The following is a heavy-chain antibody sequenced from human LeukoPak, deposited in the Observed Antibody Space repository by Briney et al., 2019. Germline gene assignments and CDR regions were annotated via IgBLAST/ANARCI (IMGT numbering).Heavy chain of an antibody. V-gene: IGHV4-59*12. Sequence: SETLSLTCTVSGGSISSYYWSWIRQPPGKGLEWIGYLYYSGNTNYNPSFKSRVTISVDTSKNQFSLKLSSVTAADTAVYYCAGGEMASPYYYYYYGMDVWGQGTTVTVSS. CDR2: LYYSGNT. J-gene: IGHJ6*02. CDR1: GGSISSYY. D-gene: IGHD5-24*01. CDR3: AGGEMASPYYYYYYGMDV.